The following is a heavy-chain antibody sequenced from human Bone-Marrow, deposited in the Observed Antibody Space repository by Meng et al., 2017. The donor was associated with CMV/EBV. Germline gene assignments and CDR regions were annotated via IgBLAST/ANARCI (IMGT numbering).Heavy chain of an antibody. CDR3: ARGAGSSGYYYVWGGDYYYGMDV. V-gene: IGHV1-8*03. D-gene: IGHD3-22*01. CDR2: MNPNSGNT. Sequence: ASVKVSCKASGYTFTSYDINWVRQATGQGLEWMGWMNPNSGNTGYAQKFQGRVTITRNTSISTVYRELSSMRSEDTVVYYCARGAGSSGYYYVWGGDYYYGMDVWGQGTTVTVSS. J-gene: IGHJ6*02. CDR1: GYTFTSYD.